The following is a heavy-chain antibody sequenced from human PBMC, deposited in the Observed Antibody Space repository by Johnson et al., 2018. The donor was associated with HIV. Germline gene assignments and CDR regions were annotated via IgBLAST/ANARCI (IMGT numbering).Heavy chain of an antibody. V-gene: IGHV3-30-3*01. J-gene: IGHJ3*02. CDR3: GRELRGPDAFDI. Sequence: QVQLVESGGGVVQAGRSLRLSCAASGFSFSSYALHWVRQAPGKGLEWVAAVSYETTNKHYADSVKGRFTISRDNSKSTLILQMNGLREEDTAIYYCGRELRGPDAFDIWGQGTMVTVSS. CDR2: VSYETTNK. CDR1: GFSFSSYA.